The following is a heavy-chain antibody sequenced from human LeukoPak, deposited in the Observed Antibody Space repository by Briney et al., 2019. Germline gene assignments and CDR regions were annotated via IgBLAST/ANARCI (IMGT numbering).Heavy chain of an antibody. CDR1: EFTFSSYN. Sequence: GGSLRLSCAASEFTFSSYNMNWVRQAPGKGLEWVSSISSSSSYIYYADSVKGRFTISRDNAKNSLYLQMNSLRAEDTAVYYCARDAITMMVDYWGQGTLVTVSS. CDR2: ISSSSSYI. J-gene: IGHJ4*02. D-gene: IGHD3-22*01. V-gene: IGHV3-21*01. CDR3: ARDAITMMVDY.